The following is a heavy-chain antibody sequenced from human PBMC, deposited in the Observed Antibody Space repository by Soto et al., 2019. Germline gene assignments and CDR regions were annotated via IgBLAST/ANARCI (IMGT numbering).Heavy chain of an antibody. J-gene: IGHJ4*02. D-gene: IGHD3-3*01. Sequence: QVQLQQWGAGLLKPSETLSLTCAVYGGYFSGYYWSWIRQPPGKGLEWTGEINHSGSTNYNPSLNSPVSIAVDTTKNQFSLKLSSATAAETAVYYCARTDNRLIRGVVADSWGQGTLVTFSS. V-gene: IGHV4-34*01. CDR3: ARTDNRLIRGVVADS. CDR2: INHSGST. CDR1: GGYFSGYY.